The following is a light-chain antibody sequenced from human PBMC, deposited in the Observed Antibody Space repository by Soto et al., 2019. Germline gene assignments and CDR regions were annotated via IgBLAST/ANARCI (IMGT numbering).Light chain of an antibody. V-gene: IGLV2-8*01. CDR1: SSDVGAYNY. CDR2: EVS. Sequence: QSALTQPPSASGSPGQSVTISCTGTSSDVGAYNYVSWYQQHPGKAPKLIIYEVSKRPSGVPDRFSGSKSGNTASLSVSGLQTEDEADYYCSSYAGSKNYVAFGGGTKLTVL. J-gene: IGLJ2*01. CDR3: SSYAGSKNYVA.